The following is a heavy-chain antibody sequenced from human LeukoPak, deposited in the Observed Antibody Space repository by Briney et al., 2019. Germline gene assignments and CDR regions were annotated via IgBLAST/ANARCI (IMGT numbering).Heavy chain of an antibody. CDR3: ARAYFPGGSGSYWFPLDY. V-gene: IGHV1-69*04. CDR2: IIPILGIA. Sequence: GSSVKVSCKASGGTFSSYAISWVRQAPGQGLEWMGRIIPILGIANYAQKFQGRVTITADKSTSTAYMELSSLRSEDTAVYYCARAYFPGGSGSYWFPLDYWGQGTLVTVSS. J-gene: IGHJ4*02. CDR1: GGTFSSYA. D-gene: IGHD3-10*01.